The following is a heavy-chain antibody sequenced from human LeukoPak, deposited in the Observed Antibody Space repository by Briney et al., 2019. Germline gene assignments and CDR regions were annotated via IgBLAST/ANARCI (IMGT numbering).Heavy chain of an antibody. CDR3: ARDLPYCSGGSCSKRAYGMDV. CDR2: ISSSSSTI. CDR1: GFTFSSYS. J-gene: IGHJ6*02. Sequence: PGGSVRLSCAASGFTFSSYSMNWLRQAPGKGRVWVSYISSSSSTIYYADSVKGRFTISRDNAKNSLYLQINSLRAEDTAVYYCARDLPYCSGGSCSKRAYGMDVWGQGTTVTVSS. D-gene: IGHD2-15*01. V-gene: IGHV3-48*04.